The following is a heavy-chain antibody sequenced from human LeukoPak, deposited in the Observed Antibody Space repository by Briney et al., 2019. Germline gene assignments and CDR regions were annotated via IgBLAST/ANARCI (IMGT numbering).Heavy chain of an antibody. D-gene: IGHD6-13*01. CDR3: ARDERAAAGSSDFDY. V-gene: IGHV1-69*05. CDR1: GGTFSSYA. Sequence: GSSVKVSCKASGGTFSSYAISWVRQAPGQGLEWMGGIIPIFGTANYAQKFQGRVTMTTDTSTSTAYMELRSLRSDDTAVYYCARDERAAAGSSDFDYWGQGTLVTVSS. J-gene: IGHJ4*02. CDR2: IIPIFGTA.